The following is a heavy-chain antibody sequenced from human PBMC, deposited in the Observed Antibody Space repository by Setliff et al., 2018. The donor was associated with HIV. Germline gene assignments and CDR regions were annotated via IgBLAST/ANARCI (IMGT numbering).Heavy chain of an antibody. Sequence: PSETLSLTCTVSGGSISSGSYYWSWIRQPAGKGLEWIGRIYTSGNPSYNPSLRSRVTISLDTSKNQFSLKLSSVTAEDTAVYYCARSRAAGFDYWGQGTLVTVSS. CDR2: IYTSGNP. CDR3: ARSRAAGFDY. D-gene: IGHD6-13*01. J-gene: IGHJ4*02. CDR1: GGSISSGSYY. V-gene: IGHV4-61*02.